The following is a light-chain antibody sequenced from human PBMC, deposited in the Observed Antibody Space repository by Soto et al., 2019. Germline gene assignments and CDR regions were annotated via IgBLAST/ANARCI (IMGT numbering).Light chain of an antibody. CDR3: QQYSNWPPIT. CDR1: QSVLYSSNNKNY. CDR2: GAS. J-gene: IGKJ5*01. V-gene: IGKV4-1*01. Sequence: DIVMTQSPDSLAVSLGERATINCKSSQSVLYSSNNKNYLAWYQQKPGQAPRLLIYGASTRATGIPARFSGSGSGTEFTLTISSLQSEDFAVYYCQQYSNWPPITFGQGTRLENK.